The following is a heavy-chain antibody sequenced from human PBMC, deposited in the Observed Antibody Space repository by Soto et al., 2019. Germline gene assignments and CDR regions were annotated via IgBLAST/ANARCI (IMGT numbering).Heavy chain of an antibody. J-gene: IGHJ6*01. D-gene: IGHD3-3*01. CDR1: GGSFSGYY. CDR2: INHSGSA. CDR3: ARNGSYYDFWSGYYFGGGMDL. Sequence: PSETLSLTCAVYGGSFSGYYWSWIRQPPGKGLEWIGEINHSGSANYNPSLKSRVTISVDTSKNQFSLKLSSVTAADTAVYSCARNGSYYDFWSGYYFGGGMDLWGQGTTVTVSS. V-gene: IGHV4-34*01.